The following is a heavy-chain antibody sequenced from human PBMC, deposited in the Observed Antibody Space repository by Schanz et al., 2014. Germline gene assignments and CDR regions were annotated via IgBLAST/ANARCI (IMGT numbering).Heavy chain of an antibody. J-gene: IGHJ4*02. CDR1: GFSLDIFA. CDR3: ARGLIAAAGGAFDY. V-gene: IGHV3-23*01. Sequence: EVHLLESGGGLVEPGGSLRLSCATSGFSLDIFAMSWVRQAPGKGLEWVSAISGSGGSTYYADSVKGRFTISRDNSKNTLYLQMNSLRAEDTAVYYCARGLIAAAGGAFDYWGQGTLVAISA. CDR2: ISGSGGST. D-gene: IGHD6-13*01.